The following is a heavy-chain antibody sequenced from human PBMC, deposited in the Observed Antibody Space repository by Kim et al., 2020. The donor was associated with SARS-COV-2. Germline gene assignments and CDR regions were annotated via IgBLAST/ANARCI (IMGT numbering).Heavy chain of an antibody. Sequence: SETLSLTCAVYGGSFSGYYWSWIRQPPGKGLEWIGEINHSGSTNYNPSLKSRVTISVDTSKNQFSLKLSSVTAADTAVYYCARGAGGSYWDFDYWGQGTLVTVSS. D-gene: IGHD1-26*01. CDR1: GGSFSGYY. V-gene: IGHV4-34*01. J-gene: IGHJ4*02. CDR3: ARGAGGSYWDFDY. CDR2: INHSGST.